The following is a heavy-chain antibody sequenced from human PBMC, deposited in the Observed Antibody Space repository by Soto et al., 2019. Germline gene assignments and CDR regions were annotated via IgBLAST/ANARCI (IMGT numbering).Heavy chain of an antibody. D-gene: IGHD4-17*01. CDR1: GFTFSSYG. Sequence: PGGSLRLSCAASGFTFSSYGMHWVRQAPGKGLEWVAVISYDGSNKYYADSVKGRFTISRDNSKNTLYLQMNSLRAEDTAVYYCAKPNPRVTTTIPFFDYWGQGTLVTVSS. V-gene: IGHV3-30*18. CDR2: ISYDGSNK. CDR3: AKPNPRVTTTIPFFDY. J-gene: IGHJ4*02.